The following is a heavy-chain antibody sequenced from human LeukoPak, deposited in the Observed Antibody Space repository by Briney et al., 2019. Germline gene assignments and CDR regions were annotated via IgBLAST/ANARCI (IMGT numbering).Heavy chain of an antibody. CDR1: GDSVTRSSYS. CDR3: ARLSTWNDGVDAFDI. CDR2: IYYYGST. V-gene: IGHV4-39*07. D-gene: IGHD1-1*01. Sequence: SETLSLTCTVSGDSVTRSSYSWGWVRQSPGKGLEWIGSIYYYGSTYYHPSLKSRVTMSLDTSKNQFSLNLSSVTAADTAVFYCARLSTWNDGVDAFDIWGQGTMVTVSS. J-gene: IGHJ3*02.